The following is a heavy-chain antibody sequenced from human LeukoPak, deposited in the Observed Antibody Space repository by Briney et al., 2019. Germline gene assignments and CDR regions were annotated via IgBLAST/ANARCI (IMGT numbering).Heavy chain of an antibody. Sequence: GSLRLSCAASGFTFSSYWMHWVRQAPGKGLEWIGSIYYSGSTYYNPSLKSRVTISVDTSKNQFSLKLSSVTAADTAVYYCARPQSAFDIWGQGTMVTVSS. CDR1: GFTFSSYW. CDR2: IYYSGST. CDR3: ARPQSAFDI. J-gene: IGHJ3*02. V-gene: IGHV4-39*01.